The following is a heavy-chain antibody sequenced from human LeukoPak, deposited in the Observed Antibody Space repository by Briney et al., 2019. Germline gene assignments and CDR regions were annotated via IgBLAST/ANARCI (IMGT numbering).Heavy chain of an antibody. CDR3: ARAAYYYDSSGYYLEDYYYGMDV. J-gene: IGHJ6*02. V-gene: IGHV3-23*01. CDR2: IGGSGETT. CDR1: GFTFRSYA. Sequence: GGSLRLSCAASGFTFRSYAMSWVRQAPGKALEWVSAIGGSGETTYYADSVKGRFTISRDNSKNTLYLQMSSLRAEDTAVYYCARAAYYYDSSGYYLEDYYYGMDVWGQGTTVTVSS. D-gene: IGHD3-22*01.